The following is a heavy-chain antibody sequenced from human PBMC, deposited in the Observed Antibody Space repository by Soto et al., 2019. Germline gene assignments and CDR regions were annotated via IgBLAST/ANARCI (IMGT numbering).Heavy chain of an antibody. Sequence: AAVKVSCKASGYTFTSYGTSWVRQAPGQGLEWMGWISAYNGNTNYAQKLQGRVTMTTDTSTSTAYMELRSLRSDDTAVYYCARDWEDIVVVPAARFDYWGQGTLVTVSS. CDR3: ARDWEDIVVVPAARFDY. J-gene: IGHJ4*02. V-gene: IGHV1-18*01. CDR1: GYTFTSYG. CDR2: ISAYNGNT. D-gene: IGHD2-2*01.